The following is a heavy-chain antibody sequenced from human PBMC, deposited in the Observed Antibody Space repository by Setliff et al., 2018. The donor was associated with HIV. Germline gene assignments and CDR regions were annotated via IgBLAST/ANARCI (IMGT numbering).Heavy chain of an antibody. CDR2: IYHSGRT. V-gene: IGHV4-39*07. CDR1: GGSISSNSYY. D-gene: IGHD5-18*01. Sequence: SETLSLTCTVSGGSISSNSYYWGWIRQPPGKGLEWIGSIYHSGRTYYNPSLKSRVTISVDTSKNQFSLKLTIVTAADTAMYYCARRGKTENSYVLNWFDPWGQGILVTVSS. J-gene: IGHJ5*02. CDR3: ARRGKTENSYVLNWFDP.